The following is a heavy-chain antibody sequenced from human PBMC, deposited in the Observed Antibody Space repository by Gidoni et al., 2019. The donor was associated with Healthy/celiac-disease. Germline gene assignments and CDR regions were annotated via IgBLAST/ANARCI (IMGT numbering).Heavy chain of an antibody. Sequence: EVQLVESGGGLVQPGGSLKLSCAASGFTFSGSAMHWVRQASGKGLEWVGRIRSKANSYATAYAASVKGRFTISRDDSKNTAYLQMNSLKTEDTAVYYCTSVLAAAGTGVWGQGTLVTVSS. CDR1: GFTFSGSA. J-gene: IGHJ4*02. CDR2: IRSKANSYAT. V-gene: IGHV3-73*02. CDR3: TSVLAAAGTGV. D-gene: IGHD6-13*01.